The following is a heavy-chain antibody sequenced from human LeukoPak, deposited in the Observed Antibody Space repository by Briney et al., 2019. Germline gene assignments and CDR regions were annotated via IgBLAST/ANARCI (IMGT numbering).Heavy chain of an antibody. CDR1: GFTFSSYA. CDR3: ARGCSGGSCYEPKFDP. Sequence: PGGSLRLSCAASGFTFSSYAMSWVRQAPGKGLEWVANIKQDGSEKYYVDSVKGRFTISRDNAKNSLYLQMNSLRAEDTAVYYCARGCSGGSCYEPKFDPWGQGTLVTVSS. J-gene: IGHJ5*02. D-gene: IGHD2-15*01. V-gene: IGHV3-7*01. CDR2: IKQDGSEK.